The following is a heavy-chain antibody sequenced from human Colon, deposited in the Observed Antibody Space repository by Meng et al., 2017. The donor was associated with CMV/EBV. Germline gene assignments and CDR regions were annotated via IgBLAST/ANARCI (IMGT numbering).Heavy chain of an antibody. CDR1: RFTFRTSG. CDR2: ISNDGSST. J-gene: IGHJ4*02. V-gene: IGHV3-30*18. D-gene: IGHD3/OR15-3a*01. CDR3: AKVGLHGYYFDY. Sequence: CAASRFTFRTSGMHGVRQAQVKGLAWVALISNDGSSTDYLDSVKGRFTISRENSKHTLYLQMNNLRDEDTAIYYCAKVGLHGYYFDYWGQGTLVTVSS.